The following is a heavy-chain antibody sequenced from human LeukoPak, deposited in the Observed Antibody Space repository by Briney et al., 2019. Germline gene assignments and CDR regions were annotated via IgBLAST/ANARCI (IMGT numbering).Heavy chain of an antibody. Sequence: PGGSLRLSCAASGFTFSSYSMNWVRQAPGKGLEWVSSISSSSSNIYYADSVKGRFTITRDDAKSSVYLQMNSLRAEDTAVYYCARLSTSRRFDPWGQGTLVTVSS. D-gene: IGHD2/OR15-2a*01. CDR1: GFTFSSYS. CDR2: ISSSSSNI. CDR3: ARLSTSRRFDP. J-gene: IGHJ5*02. V-gene: IGHV3-21*01.